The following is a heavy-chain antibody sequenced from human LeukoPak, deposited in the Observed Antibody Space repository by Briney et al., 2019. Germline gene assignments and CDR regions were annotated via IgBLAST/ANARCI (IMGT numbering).Heavy chain of an antibody. CDR1: GGSISSGGYY. J-gene: IGHJ3*02. CDR2: IYYSGST. CDR3: ARSRGYSGYAYDAFDI. D-gene: IGHD5-12*01. Sequence: PSETLSLTCTVSGGSISSGGYYWSWIRQHPGKGLEWIGYIYYSGSTYYNPSLKGRVTISVDTSKNQFSLKLSSVTAADTAVYYCARSRGYSGYAYDAFDIWGHGTMVTVSS. V-gene: IGHV4-31*03.